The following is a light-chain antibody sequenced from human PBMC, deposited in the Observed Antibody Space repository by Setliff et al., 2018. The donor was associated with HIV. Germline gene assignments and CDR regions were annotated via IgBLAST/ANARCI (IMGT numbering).Light chain of an antibody. CDR2: EVN. Sequence: QSVLTQPPSTSGTPGQKVTTACTGTTSDIGSYNRVSWYQQRPGTAPKLIIYEVNKRPSGVSNRFSGSKSGTTASLAISGLQADDEADYYCCSYAGSNIFVVFGTGTKVTVL. J-gene: IGLJ1*01. V-gene: IGLV2-23*02. CDR1: TSDIGSYNR. CDR3: CSYAGSNIFVV.